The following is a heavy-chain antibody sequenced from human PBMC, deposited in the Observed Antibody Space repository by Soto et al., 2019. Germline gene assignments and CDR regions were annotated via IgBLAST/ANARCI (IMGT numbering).Heavy chain of an antibody. CDR3: AYGSSSAWIDY. D-gene: IGHD6-25*01. Sequence: SETLSLTCIVSGDSKRGYHFCWGWIRQAPGKGLEWIGSAYFSGGNTYYSPSLKSRVSISVDTSKNEFSLRLTSLTAADTAVYFCAYGSSSAWIDYWGQGTLVTV. CDR2: AYFSGGNT. CDR1: GDSKRGYHFC. V-gene: IGHV4-39*01. J-gene: IGHJ4*02.